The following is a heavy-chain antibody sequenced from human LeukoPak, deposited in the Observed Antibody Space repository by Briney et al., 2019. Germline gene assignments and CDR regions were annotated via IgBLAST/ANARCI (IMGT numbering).Heavy chain of an antibody. D-gene: IGHD5-18*01. V-gene: IGHV3-74*01. CDR2: INSDGSST. J-gene: IGHJ4*02. Sequence: VGSLRLSCAASGFTFSSYWMHWVRQAPGKGLVWVSRINSDGSSTSYADSVKGRFTISRDNAKNTLYLQMNSLRAEDTAVYYCARGRRGYSYGYDDYWGQGTLVTVSS. CDR1: GFTFSSYW. CDR3: ARGRRGYSYGYDDY.